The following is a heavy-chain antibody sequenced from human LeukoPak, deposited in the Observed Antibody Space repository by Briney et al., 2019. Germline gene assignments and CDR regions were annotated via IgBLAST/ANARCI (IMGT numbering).Heavy chain of an antibody. Sequence: GGSLRLSCAASGFTFSKYWMLWVRQAPGKGLESVSRINTDGTVTTYADSVKGRFTVSREKADNKMFLQMNSVRDEDTAVYYCATKQWLAPPPDSWGQGTPVTVSS. J-gene: IGHJ4*02. CDR3: ATKQWLAPPPDS. D-gene: IGHD6-19*01. V-gene: IGHV3-74*01. CDR1: GFTFSKYW. CDR2: INTDGTVT.